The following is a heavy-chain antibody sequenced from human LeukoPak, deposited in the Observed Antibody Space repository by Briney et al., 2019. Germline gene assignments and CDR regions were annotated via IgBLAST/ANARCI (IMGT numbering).Heavy chain of an antibody. D-gene: IGHD1-14*01. CDR1: GFMFRSYW. CDR2: IKYGGSEK. J-gene: IGHJ3*02. V-gene: IGHV3-7*05. CDR3: ARDKSIPNLDAFDI. Sequence: PGGSLRLSCTASGFMFRSYWMTWVRQAPGKGLEWVANIKYGGSEKNYLDSVRGRFTISRDDARNSLYLQMNSLRVEDTAVYYCARDKSIPNLDAFDIWGQGTMVTVSS.